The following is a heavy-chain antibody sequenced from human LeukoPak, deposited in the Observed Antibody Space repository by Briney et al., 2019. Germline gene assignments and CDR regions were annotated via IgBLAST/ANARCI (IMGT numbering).Heavy chain of an antibody. D-gene: IGHD3-9*01. CDR3: AKDGRRYDILTGYSNPGY. Sequence: GGSLRLSCAASGFTFSSYGMHWVRQAPGRGLEWVAFIRYDGSNKYYADSVKGRFTISRDNSKNTLYLQMNSLRAEDTAVYYCAKDGRRYDILTGYSNPGYWGQGTLVTVSS. CDR1: GFTFSSYG. CDR2: IRYDGSNK. J-gene: IGHJ4*02. V-gene: IGHV3-30*02.